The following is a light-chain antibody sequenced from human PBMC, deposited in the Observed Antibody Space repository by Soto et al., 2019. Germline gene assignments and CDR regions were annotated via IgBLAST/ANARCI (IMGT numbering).Light chain of an antibody. CDR1: QDISNF. Sequence: DIQLTQSPSFLSASVGDRVTITCRASQDISNFLAWFQQKPGRAPKLLIYAVFTLQSGVPSRFSGSGSGTKFTLTIASLQPDDFATYYCQQYETFSGTFGPGTKVHIK. CDR2: AVF. J-gene: IGKJ1*01. CDR3: QQYETFSGT. V-gene: IGKV1-9*01.